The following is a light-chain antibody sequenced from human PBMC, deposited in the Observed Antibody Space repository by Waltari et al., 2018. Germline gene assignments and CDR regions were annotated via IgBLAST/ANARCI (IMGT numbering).Light chain of an antibody. CDR3: QVWDGSTDVV. J-gene: IGLJ2*01. V-gene: IGLV3-21*02. CDR1: NIGSKS. Sequence: SYVLTQPPSVSVAPGQTARVTCGGNNIGSKSVHWYQQRPGQAPILVLYDDSDRPSGIPDRFAGSNSGNTATLTISRVEAGDEADYYCQVWDGSTDVVFGGGTKLTVL. CDR2: DDS.